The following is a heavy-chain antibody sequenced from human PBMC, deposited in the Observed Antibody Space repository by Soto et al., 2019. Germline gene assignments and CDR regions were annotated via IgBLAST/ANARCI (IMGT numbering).Heavy chain of an antibody. D-gene: IGHD3-22*01. CDR1: GGSISSGGYY. V-gene: IGHV4-31*03. CDR2: IYYSGST. J-gene: IGHJ4*02. Sequence: QVQLQESGPGLVKPSQTLSLTCTVSGGSISSGGYYWSWIRQHPGKGLEWIGYIYYSGSTYYNPSLKSRVTISVDTSKNQFSLKLSSVTAADTAVYYCARVSSSGYYYEYYFDYWGQGTLVTVSS. CDR3: ARVSSSGYYYEYYFDY.